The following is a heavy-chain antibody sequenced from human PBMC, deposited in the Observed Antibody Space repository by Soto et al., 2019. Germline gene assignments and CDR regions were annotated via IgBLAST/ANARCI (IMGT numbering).Heavy chain of an antibody. J-gene: IGHJ3*02. D-gene: IGHD1-26*01. Sequence: QVQLQESGPGLVKPSETLSLTCSVSGGSLSSYFWSWIRQPPGKGLEWIGYIFYSGTTNYNPSLNSRVTISIDTSRNRFALKLNSVTAADTAVYYCARGRGGTYDAFDIWGQGIMVTVSS. CDR1: GGSLSSYF. CDR3: ARGRGGTYDAFDI. V-gene: IGHV4-59*01. CDR2: IFYSGTT.